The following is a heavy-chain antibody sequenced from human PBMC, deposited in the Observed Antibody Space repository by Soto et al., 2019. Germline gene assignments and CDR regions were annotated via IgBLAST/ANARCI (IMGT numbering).Heavy chain of an antibody. CDR2: IKHDGSEE. V-gene: IGHV3-7*01. CDR3: ARSLGWRDGFDL. D-gene: IGHD6-19*01. J-gene: IGHJ3*01. CDR1: GFTFSNYW. Sequence: DVQLVESGGGLVQSGGSLRLSCAASGFTFSNYWMTWGRQAPGKGLEWVANIKHDGSEEYYVDSVKGRFTISRDNTKNSLYLQMNSLRAEDTAVYYCARSLGWRDGFDLWGQGTMVTISS.